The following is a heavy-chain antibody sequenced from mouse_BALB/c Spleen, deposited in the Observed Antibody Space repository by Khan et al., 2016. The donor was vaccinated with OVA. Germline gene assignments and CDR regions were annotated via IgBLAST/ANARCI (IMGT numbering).Heavy chain of an antibody. V-gene: IGHV1S132*01. Sequence: QVQLKQSGAELVKPGASVKLSCKTSGYTFTSYWIQWVKQRPGQGLGWIGEIFPGTGTTYYNENFKGKATLTVDTSSSTAFMQLSSLTSEDSAVYCCARAYFGNYEFAYWGQGTLVTVSA. CDR3: ARAYFGNYEFAY. CDR2: IFPGTGTT. J-gene: IGHJ3*01. CDR1: GYTFTSYW. D-gene: IGHD2-10*01.